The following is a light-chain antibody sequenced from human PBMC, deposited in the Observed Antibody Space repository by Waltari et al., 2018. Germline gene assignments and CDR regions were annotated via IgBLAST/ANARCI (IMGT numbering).Light chain of an antibody. CDR3: MFWPSNVWV. Sequence: SCDQQPPGKAPKLMIYDVSKRPSGVSNRFSGSKSGNTASLTISGLQSEDEADYYCMFWPSNVWVFGGGTKLTVL. CDR2: DVS. V-gene: IGLV2-14*04. J-gene: IGLJ3*02.